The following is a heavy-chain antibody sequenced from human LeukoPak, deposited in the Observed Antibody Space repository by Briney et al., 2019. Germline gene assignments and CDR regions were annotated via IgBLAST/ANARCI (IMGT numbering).Heavy chain of an antibody. CDR2: ISPNNGDT. CDR1: GYTFTGYY. Sequence: ASVKVSCKASGYTFTGYYIHWVREAPGVGLQWMGWISPNNGDTKYAEDFQDRVTMTRDTSINTAYMELTGLTPDDTAVYYCVRSPIGASAYWGRGTLVTVSS. J-gene: IGHJ4*02. CDR3: VRSPIGASAY. V-gene: IGHV1-2*02. D-gene: IGHD3-10*01.